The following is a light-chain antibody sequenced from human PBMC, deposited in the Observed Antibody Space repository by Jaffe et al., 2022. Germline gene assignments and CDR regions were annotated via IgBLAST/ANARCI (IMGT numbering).Light chain of an antibody. J-gene: IGKJ3*01. CDR1: QSVLYSSNNENY. Sequence: DIVMTQSPDSLAVSLGERATVNCKSSQSVLYSSNNENYLAWYQHKPGQPPKLLISWASTRESGVPDRFSGAGSGTDFTLTISSLQAEDVAVYFCHQYYSTPFTFGPGTKVDIK. CDR2: WAS. CDR3: HQYYSTPFT. V-gene: IGKV4-1*01.